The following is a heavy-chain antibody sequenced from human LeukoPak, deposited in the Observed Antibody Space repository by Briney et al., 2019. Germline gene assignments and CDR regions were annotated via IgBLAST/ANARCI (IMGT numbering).Heavy chain of an antibody. CDR2: IRYDGSNK. V-gene: IGHV3-30*02. CDR1: GFTFSSYW. D-gene: IGHD1-26*01. CDR3: ARGSPLDY. Sequence: GGSLRLSCAASGFTFSSYWMSWVRQAPGKGLEWVAFIRYDGSNKYYADSVKGRFTISRDNSKNTLYLQMNSLRAENTAVYYCARGSPLDYWGQGTLVTVSS. J-gene: IGHJ4*02.